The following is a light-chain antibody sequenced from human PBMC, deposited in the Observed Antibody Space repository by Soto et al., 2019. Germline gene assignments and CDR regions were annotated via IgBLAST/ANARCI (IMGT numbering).Light chain of an antibody. J-gene: IGKJ5*01. CDR3: QQRSNWPSIT. CDR2: DAS. Sequence: EVVMRQSPATLSLSPGERATLSCRASQSVSSYLAWYKQKPGQAPRLLIYDASNRATGIPPRFSGSGSGTDFTLTISSLEPEDFAVYYCQQRSNWPSITFGQGTRLEI. V-gene: IGKV3-11*01. CDR1: QSVSSY.